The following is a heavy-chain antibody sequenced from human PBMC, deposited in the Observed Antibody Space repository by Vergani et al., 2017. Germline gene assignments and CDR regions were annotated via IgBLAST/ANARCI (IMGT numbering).Heavy chain of an antibody. V-gene: IGHV3-23*01. Sequence: EVQLLESGGGLVQPGGSRRLSCAGAGFTFDTYTMAYVRQAPGKGLEWVATISSGGGDIFYADSVKGRFTISRDNSKNTLFLQMNSLKDEDTAVYYCTTALGLYYLPCEDFQDWGRGNLVSVSS. CDR1: GFTFDTYT. CDR3: TTALGLYYLPCEDFQD. CDR2: ISSGGGDI. J-gene: IGHJ1*01. D-gene: IGHD3-10*01.